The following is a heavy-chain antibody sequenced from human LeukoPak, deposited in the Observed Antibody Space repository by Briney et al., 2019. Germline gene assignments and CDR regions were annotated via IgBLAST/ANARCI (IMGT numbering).Heavy chain of an antibody. CDR1: EFSFSSYW. V-gene: IGHV3-74*01. CDR3: ARDRGNWFDP. Sequence: PGGSLRLSCAASEFSFSSYWMHWVRQAPGKGLVWVSRINIDGSTTTYADSVKGRFTISRDNAKNTLFLQMNSLRAEDTAVYYCARDRGNWFDPWGPGTLVTVSS. J-gene: IGHJ5*02. CDR2: INIDGSTT.